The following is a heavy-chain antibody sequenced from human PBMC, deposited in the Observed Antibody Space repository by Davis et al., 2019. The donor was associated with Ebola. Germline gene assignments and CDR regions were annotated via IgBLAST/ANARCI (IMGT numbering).Heavy chain of an antibody. CDR1: GFKFDDHA. CDR2: ISWDSGTT. Sequence: SLKISCIASGFKFDDHAMNWVRQGPGRGLEWASGISWDSGTTLYAESVEGRFSISRDNAKNALYLEMNSLRPEDTALYYCAKDVYADIGHGLEAWGQGTTVTVSS. D-gene: IGHD3-16*01. CDR3: AKDVYADIGHGLEA. V-gene: IGHV3-9*01. J-gene: IGHJ6*02.